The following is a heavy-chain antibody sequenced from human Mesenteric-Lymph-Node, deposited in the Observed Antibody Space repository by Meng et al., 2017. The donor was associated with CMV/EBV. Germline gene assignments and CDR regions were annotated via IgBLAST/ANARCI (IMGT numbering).Heavy chain of an antibody. CDR1: GGSFSGYY. J-gene: IGHJ6*02. V-gene: IGHV4-34*01. D-gene: IGHD3-10*01. Sequence: SETLSLTCAVYGGSFSGYYWSWIRQPPGKGLEWIGEINHSGSTNHNLSLKSRVTISVDMSKNQNSLKLSSVTAADTAVYYCARSGASGIFYGMDVWGQGTTVTVSS. CDR2: INHSGST. CDR3: ARSGASGIFYGMDV.